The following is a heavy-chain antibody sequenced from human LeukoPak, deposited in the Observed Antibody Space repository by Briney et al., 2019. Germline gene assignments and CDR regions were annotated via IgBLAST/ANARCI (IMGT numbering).Heavy chain of an antibody. Sequence: ASVKVSCKASGYSFTAFYIHWVRQAPGQGLEWMGWIHPRSGETNYAYKFRGRVTMTRDTSISTAYMDLGSLGSDDTAVYYCARDGEYGTGSYYRGCFDYWGQGILVTVSS. CDR1: GYSFTAFY. J-gene: IGHJ4*02. V-gene: IGHV1-2*02. CDR2: IHPRSGET. CDR3: ARDGEYGTGSYYRGCFDY. D-gene: IGHD3-10*01.